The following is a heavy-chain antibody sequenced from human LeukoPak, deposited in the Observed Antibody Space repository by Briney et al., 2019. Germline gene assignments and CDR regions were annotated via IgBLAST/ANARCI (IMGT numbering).Heavy chain of an antibody. CDR1: GFTFANYA. Sequence: PGGSLRLSCAASGFTFANYALNWFRHTAGKGLEWLSYISSTSAIYYADAVKGRFTFSRDNDKKSRYLQMNSLRAEDTAVYYCARDDKWAFDYWGQGTLVTVSS. CDR2: ISSTSAI. CDR3: ARDDKWAFDY. D-gene: IGHD1-26*01. V-gene: IGHV3-69-1*02. J-gene: IGHJ4*02.